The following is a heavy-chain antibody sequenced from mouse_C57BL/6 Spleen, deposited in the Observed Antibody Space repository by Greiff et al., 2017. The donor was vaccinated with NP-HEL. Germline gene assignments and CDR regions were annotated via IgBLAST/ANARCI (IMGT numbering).Heavy chain of an antibody. J-gene: IGHJ3*01. CDR2: IDPETGGT. CDR1: GYTFTDYE. CDR3: TRPAWFAY. Sequence: QVQLKQSGAELVRPGASVTLSCKASGYTFTDYEMHWVKQTPVHGLEWIGAIDPETGGTAYNQKFKGKAILTADKSSSTAYMELRSLTSEDSAVYYCTRPAWFAYWGQGTLVTVS. V-gene: IGHV1-15*01.